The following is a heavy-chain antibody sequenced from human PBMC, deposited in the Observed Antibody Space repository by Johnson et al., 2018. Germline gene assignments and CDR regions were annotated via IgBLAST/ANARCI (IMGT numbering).Heavy chain of an antibody. CDR2: IYYTGTT. Sequence: QVQLQESGPGLVKASETLSLTCAVSGGSINFYYWNWIRQPPGKGLEWIGFIYYTGTTQYNPSLKSRVTMSSDTSKNKLSLKLSSVTAADTAVYYCARDSGYSDSSGFSLDAFDIWGQGTMVTVSS. J-gene: IGHJ3*02. CDR3: ARDSGYSDSSGFSLDAFDI. CDR1: GGSINFYY. V-gene: IGHV4-59*01. D-gene: IGHD3-22*01.